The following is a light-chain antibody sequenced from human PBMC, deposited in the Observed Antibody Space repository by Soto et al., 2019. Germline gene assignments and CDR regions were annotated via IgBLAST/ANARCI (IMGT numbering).Light chain of an antibody. J-gene: IGLJ3*02. CDR1: TSNIGSNT. CDR2: YNG. V-gene: IGLV1-44*01. Sequence: QSVLTQPPSVSGTPGQRVTISCSGGTSNIGSNTVNWFQQLPGTAPKLLIYYNGQRPSGVPDRFSGSKSGTSASLAISGLQSEDEADYYCAAWDDSLTAWVFGGGTKLTVL. CDR3: AAWDDSLTAWV.